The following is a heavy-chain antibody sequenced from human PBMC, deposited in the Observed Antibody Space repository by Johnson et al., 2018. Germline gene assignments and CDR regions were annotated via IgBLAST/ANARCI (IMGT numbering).Heavy chain of an antibody. V-gene: IGHV3-7*01. D-gene: IGHD3-3*01. CDR2: IKQAGSEK. Sequence: VQLVQSGGGLVQPGGSLRLSCAASGFTFSSYWMSWVRQAPGKGLEWVANIKQAGSEKYYVDSVKARFTISRDNAKNSRYLQSNSLNAEDTAVYYRARDELRFFEWLPGNPYYYYGMDVWGQGTTVTVSS. CDR1: GFTFSSYW. CDR3: ARDELRFFEWLPGNPYYYYGMDV. J-gene: IGHJ6*02.